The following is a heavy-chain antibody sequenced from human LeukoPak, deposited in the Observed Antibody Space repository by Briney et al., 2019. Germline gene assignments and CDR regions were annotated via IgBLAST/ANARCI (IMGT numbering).Heavy chain of an antibody. CDR1: GGSISRSSYY. CDR2: IYYSGST. Sequence: SETLSLTCTVSGGSISRSSYYWGWIRQPPGKGLEWIGNIYYSGSTYYNPSLKSRVTISVNTSKNQFSLKLSSVTAADTAVYYCARDGGSGPYYFDYWGQGTLVTVSS. J-gene: IGHJ4*02. V-gene: IGHV4-39*07. CDR3: ARDGGSGPYYFDY. D-gene: IGHD3-10*01.